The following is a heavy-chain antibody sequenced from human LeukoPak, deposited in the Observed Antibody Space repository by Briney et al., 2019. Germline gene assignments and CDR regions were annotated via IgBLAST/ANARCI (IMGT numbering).Heavy chain of an antibody. V-gene: IGHV1-18*01. D-gene: IGHD2-2*01. Sequence: ASVKVSCKASGYTFTSYGISWVRQAPGQGLEWMGWISAYNGNTNYAQKLQGRVTMTTDTSTSTAYMELRSLRSDDTAVYYCARDLYCSSTSCHRGYMDVWGKGTTVTVSS. CDR1: GYTFTSYG. CDR2: ISAYNGNT. J-gene: IGHJ6*03. CDR3: ARDLYCSSTSCHRGYMDV.